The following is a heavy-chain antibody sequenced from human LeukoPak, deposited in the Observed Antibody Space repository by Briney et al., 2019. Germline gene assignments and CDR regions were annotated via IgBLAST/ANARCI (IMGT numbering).Heavy chain of an antibody. J-gene: IGHJ4*02. CDR2: IYHSGST. Sequence: SGTLSLTCAVSGGSISSNNWWSWVRQPPGKGLEWIGEIYHSGSTNYNPSLKSRVTISVDTSKNQFSLKLSSVTAADTAVYYCARGPLLAAAGTILDYWGQGTLVTVSS. D-gene: IGHD6-13*01. V-gene: IGHV4-4*02. CDR1: GGSISSNNW. CDR3: ARGPLLAAAGTILDY.